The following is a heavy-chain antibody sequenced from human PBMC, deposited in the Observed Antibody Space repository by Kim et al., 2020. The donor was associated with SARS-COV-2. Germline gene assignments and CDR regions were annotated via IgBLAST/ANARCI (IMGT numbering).Heavy chain of an antibody. J-gene: IGHJ3*02. Sequence: SVKVSCKASGGTFSSYAISWVRQAPGQGLEWMGRIIPILGIANYAQKFQGRVTITADKSTSTAYMELSSLRSEDTAVYYCARRSEHYYDSSGSSDAFDIWGQGTMVTVSS. CDR2: IIPILGIA. CDR3: ARRSEHYYDSSGSSDAFDI. V-gene: IGHV1-69*04. D-gene: IGHD3-22*01. CDR1: GGTFSSYA.